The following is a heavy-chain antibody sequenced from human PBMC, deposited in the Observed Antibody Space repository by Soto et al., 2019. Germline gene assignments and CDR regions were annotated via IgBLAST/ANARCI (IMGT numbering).Heavy chain of an antibody. CDR2: ISGSGGST. Sequence: PGGSLSLSCAASGFTFISYAMSWVRQAPGKGLEWGSAISGSGGSTYYADSVKGRFTISRDNSKTTLYLQMNRLRAEDTAVYYCAKWASRIVPAALYNWFDPWGQGTLVTVSS. J-gene: IGHJ5*02. CDR3: AKWASRIVPAALYNWFDP. V-gene: IGHV3-23*01. CDR1: GFTFISYA. D-gene: IGHD2-2*01.